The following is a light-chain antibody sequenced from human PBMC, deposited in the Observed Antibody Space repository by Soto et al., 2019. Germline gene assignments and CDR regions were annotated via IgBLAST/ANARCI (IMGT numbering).Light chain of an antibody. V-gene: IGKV3-20*01. CDR2: GAS. CDR1: QSVSSSY. Sequence: EVVLTQSPATLSLSPGERATLSCRASQSVSSSYLAWYQQKPGQAPRLLIYGASSRATGIPDRFSSSGSGTDFTLTISRLEPEDFAVYYCQQYGSSPLWTFGQGTKVDIK. CDR3: QQYGSSPLWT. J-gene: IGKJ1*01.